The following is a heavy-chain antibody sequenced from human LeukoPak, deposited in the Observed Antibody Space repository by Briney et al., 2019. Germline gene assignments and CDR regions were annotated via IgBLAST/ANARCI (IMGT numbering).Heavy chain of an antibody. V-gene: IGHV4-61*02. J-gene: IGHJ3*02. D-gene: IGHD3-22*01. CDR3: ARGTMTDAFDI. Sequence: SETLSLTCTVSGGSISSGSYYWSWIRQPAGKGLEWIGRIYTSGGTNYYPSLKSRVTISVDTSKNQFSLKLSSVTAADTAVYYCARGTMTDAFDIWGQGTMVTVSS. CDR1: GGSISSGSYY. CDR2: IYTSGGT.